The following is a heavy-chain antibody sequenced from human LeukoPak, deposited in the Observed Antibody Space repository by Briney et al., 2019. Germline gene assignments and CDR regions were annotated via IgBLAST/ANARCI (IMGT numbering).Heavy chain of an antibody. J-gene: IGHJ4*02. CDR3: ATTRQGELLPIDY. CDR2: IYYSGST. CDR1: GGSISSSSYS. V-gene: IGHV4-39*02. D-gene: IGHD1-26*01. Sequence: SETLSLTCTVSGGSISSSSYSWGWIRQPPGTGLEWIGNIYYSGSTYYNPSLKSRVTISVDTSKNHFSLKLSSVTAADTALYYCATTRQGELLPIDYWGQGTLVTVSS.